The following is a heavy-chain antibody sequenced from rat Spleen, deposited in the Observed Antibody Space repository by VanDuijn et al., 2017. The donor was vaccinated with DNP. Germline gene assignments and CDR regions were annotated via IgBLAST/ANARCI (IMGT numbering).Heavy chain of an antibody. V-gene: IGHV5S10*01. J-gene: IGHJ2*01. CDR3: TTRGNYGGYDY. Sequence: EVQVVESGGGLVQPGRSLKLSCAASGFTFSDYSMAWVRQAPKKGLEWVATIVYDGSGTYYGDSVTGRFTISRDNAKTTLYLQMDSLRSKDSATYYCTTRGNYGGYDYWGQGVMVTVSS. CDR1: GFTFSDYS. CDR2: IVYDGSGT. D-gene: IGHD1-11*01.